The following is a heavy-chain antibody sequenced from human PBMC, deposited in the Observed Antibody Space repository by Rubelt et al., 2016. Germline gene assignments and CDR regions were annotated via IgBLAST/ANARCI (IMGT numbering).Heavy chain of an antibody. Sequence: QVQLQQWGAGLLKPSETLSLTCTVSGGSISSYYWSWIRQPPGKGLEWIGYIYYSGSTNYNPSLKSRVTISVDTSKNQFSLKLSSVTAADTAVYYCARHAYDYGDYFDYWGQGTLVTVSS. D-gene: IGHD4-17*01. J-gene: IGHJ4*02. CDR2: IYYSGST. V-gene: IGHV4-59*08. CDR3: ARHAYDYGDYFDY. CDR1: GGSISSYY.